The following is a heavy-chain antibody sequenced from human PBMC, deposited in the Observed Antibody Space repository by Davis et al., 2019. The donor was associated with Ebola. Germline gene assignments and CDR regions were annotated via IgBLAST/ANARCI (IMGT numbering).Heavy chain of an antibody. CDR2: INHSGST. CDR3: ARGSYDFWSGYSIGYNWFDP. CDR1: GGSFSGYY. Sequence: SETLSLTCAVYGGSFSGYYWSWIRQPPGKGLEWIGEINHSGSTNYNPSLTSRVTISVDTSKNQFPLKLSSVTAADTAVYYCARGSYDFWSGYSIGYNWFDPWGQGTLVTVSS. J-gene: IGHJ5*02. V-gene: IGHV4-34*01. D-gene: IGHD3-3*01.